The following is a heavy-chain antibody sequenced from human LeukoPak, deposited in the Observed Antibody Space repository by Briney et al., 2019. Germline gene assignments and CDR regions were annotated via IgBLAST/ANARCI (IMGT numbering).Heavy chain of an antibody. Sequence: GGSLRLSCAASGFTFSDYSMNWVRQAPGKGLEWVSYISSSGSTIYYADSVKGRFTISRDNAKHSLYLQMNSLRAEDTAVYYCARVRFGGYSYGYNWYFDLWGRGTLVTVSS. V-gene: IGHV3-48*04. CDR3: ARVRFGGYSYGYNWYFDL. CDR2: ISSSGSTI. CDR1: GFTFSDYS. J-gene: IGHJ2*01. D-gene: IGHD5-18*01.